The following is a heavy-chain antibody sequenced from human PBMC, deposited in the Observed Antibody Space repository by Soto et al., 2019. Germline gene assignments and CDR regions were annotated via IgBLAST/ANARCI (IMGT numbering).Heavy chain of an antibody. CDR2: IDPSDSYT. J-gene: IGHJ6*02. V-gene: IGHV5-10-1*01. Sequence: PGESLKISCKGSGYSFTSYWISWVRQMPGKGLEWMGRIDPSDSYTNYSPSFQGHVTISADKSISTAYLQWSSLKASDTATYYCARHMSSTSSEGHYYYYGMDVWGQGTTVTVSS. D-gene: IGHD2-2*01. CDR1: GYSFTSYW. CDR3: ARHMSSTSSEGHYYYYGMDV.